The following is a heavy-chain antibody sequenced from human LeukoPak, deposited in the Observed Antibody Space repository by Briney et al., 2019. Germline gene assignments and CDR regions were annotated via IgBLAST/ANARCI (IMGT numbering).Heavy chain of an antibody. CDR2: IYYSGST. D-gene: IGHD3-10*01. CDR3: ARHVGAALLWFGELLSGDY. CDR1: GGSISSSSYY. V-gene: IGHV4-39*01. Sequence: PSETLSLTCTVSGGSISSSSYYWGWIRQPPGKGLERIGSIYYSGSTYYNPSLKSRVTISVDTSKNQFSLKLSSVTAADTAVYYCARHVGAALLWFGELLSGDYWGQGTLVTVSS. J-gene: IGHJ4*02.